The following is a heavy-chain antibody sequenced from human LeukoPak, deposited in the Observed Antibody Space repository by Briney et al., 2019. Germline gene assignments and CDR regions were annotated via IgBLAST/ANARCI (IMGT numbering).Heavy chain of an antibody. V-gene: IGHV4-4*07. J-gene: IGHJ4*02. CDR2: IYTSGST. CDR3: ARESALAARPARRETFDY. CDR1: GGFISSYY. D-gene: IGHD6-6*01. Sequence: SETLSLTCTVSGGFISSYYWSWMRQPAGKGLEWIGRIYTSGSTNYNPSLKSRVTMSVDTSKNQFSLKLSSVTAADTAVYYCARESALAARPARRETFDYWGQGTLVTVSS.